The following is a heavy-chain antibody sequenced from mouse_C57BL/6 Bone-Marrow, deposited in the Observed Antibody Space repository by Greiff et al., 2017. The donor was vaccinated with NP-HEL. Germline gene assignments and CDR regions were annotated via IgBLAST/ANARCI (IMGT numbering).Heavy chain of an antibody. CDR2: IYPRSGNT. Sequence: QVHVKQSGAELARPGASVKLSCKASGYTFTSYGISWVKQRTGQGLEWIGEIYPRSGNTYYNEKFKGKATLTADKSSSTAYMELRSLTSEDSAVYFCARSVPYYSNYVDYWGQGTTLTVSS. CDR3: ARSVPYYSNYVDY. CDR1: GYTFTSYG. V-gene: IGHV1-81*01. J-gene: IGHJ2*01. D-gene: IGHD2-5*01.